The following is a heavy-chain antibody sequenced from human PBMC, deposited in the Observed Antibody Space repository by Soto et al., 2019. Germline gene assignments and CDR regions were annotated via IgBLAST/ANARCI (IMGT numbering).Heavy chain of an antibody. CDR2: INPNSGGT. J-gene: IGHJ6*02. Sequence: ASVKVSCKASGYTFTSYGISWVRQAPGQGLEWMGWINPNSGGTNYAQKFQGWVTMTRDTSISTAYMELSRLRSDDTAVYYCARDSTIFVSGYYYGMDVWGQGTTVTVSS. CDR3: ARDSTIFVSGYYYGMDV. CDR1: GYTFTSYG. V-gene: IGHV1-2*04. D-gene: IGHD3-9*01.